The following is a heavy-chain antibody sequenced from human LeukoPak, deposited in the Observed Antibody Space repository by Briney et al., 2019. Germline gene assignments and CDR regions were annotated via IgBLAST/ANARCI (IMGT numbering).Heavy chain of an antibody. D-gene: IGHD6-13*01. CDR2: ISWNSGSI. CDR1: GFTFDDYA. Sequence: GRSLRLSCAASGFTFDDYAMHWVRQAPGKGLEGVSGISWNSGSIGYADSVKGRFTISRDNAKNSLYLQMNSLRAEDTALYYCAKDIAAAGLRPDAFDIWGQGTMVTVSS. V-gene: IGHV3-9*01. CDR3: AKDIAAAGLRPDAFDI. J-gene: IGHJ3*02.